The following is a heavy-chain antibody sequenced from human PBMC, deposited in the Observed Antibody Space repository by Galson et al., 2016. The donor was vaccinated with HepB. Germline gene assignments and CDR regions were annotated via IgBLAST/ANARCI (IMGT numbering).Heavy chain of an antibody. Sequence: SETLSLTCTVSGGSMSINNYYWGWIRQTPGNGLQWIGSIYYTGNTYYHPSLKSRVTISADMSKKQFSLKLTSVTAADTAVYYCVRHHHNGHCFWGQGSLVTVSS. V-gene: IGHV4-39*01. CDR2: IYYTGNT. D-gene: IGHD2-21*02. J-gene: IGHJ4*02. CDR1: GGSMSINNYY. CDR3: VRHHHNGHCF.